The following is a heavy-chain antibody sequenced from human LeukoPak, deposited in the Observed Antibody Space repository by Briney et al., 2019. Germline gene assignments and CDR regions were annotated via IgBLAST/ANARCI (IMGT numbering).Heavy chain of an antibody. D-gene: IGHD3-10*01. CDR1: GGSISSYY. CDR2: LYYSGST. J-gene: IGHJ3*02. Sequence: SETLSLTCTVSGGSISSYYWSWIRQPPGKGLEWIGYLYYSGSTNSNPSLKSPVTMSVDTSKNQFSLKLRSVTAADTAVYYCARGGSGISNAFDIWGQGTMVTVSS. CDR3: ARGGSGISNAFDI. V-gene: IGHV4-59*01.